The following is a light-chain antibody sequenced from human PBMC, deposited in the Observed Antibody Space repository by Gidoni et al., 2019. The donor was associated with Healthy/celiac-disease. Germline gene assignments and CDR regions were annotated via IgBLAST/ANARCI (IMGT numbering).Light chain of an antibody. CDR2: GAS. CDR3: QQYGSSPRT. Sequence: EMVLTQSPGTLSSSPGERATIACRASQSVSSSYLAWYQQKPGQAPRLLIYGASSRATGIPDRFSGSGSGTDFTLTISRLEPEDFAVYYCQQYGSSPRTFGQGTKLEIK. CDR1: QSVSSSY. V-gene: IGKV3-20*01. J-gene: IGKJ2*02.